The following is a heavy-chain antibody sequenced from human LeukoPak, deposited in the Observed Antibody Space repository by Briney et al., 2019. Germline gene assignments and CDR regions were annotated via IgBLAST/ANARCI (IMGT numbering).Heavy chain of an antibody. J-gene: IGHJ4*02. CDR3: ARGGIFDS. V-gene: IGHV6-1*01. CDR1: GDTVSNNIAT. CDR2: TYYGSKWNN. Sequence: SQTLSLTCAISGDTVSNNIATWNWIRQSPSRGLEWLGRTYYGSKWNNDYALSVQSRITINPDTSKNQFSLQLDSVTPEDTGVYYCARGGIFDSWGQGTLVTVSS. D-gene: IGHD3-16*01.